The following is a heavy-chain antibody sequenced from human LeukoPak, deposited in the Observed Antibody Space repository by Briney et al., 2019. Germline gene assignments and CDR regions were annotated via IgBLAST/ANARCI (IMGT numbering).Heavy chain of an antibody. CDR2: ISYDGSNK. J-gene: IGHJ4*02. D-gene: IGHD6-13*01. CDR1: GFTFSSYA. CDR3: ARTYSSSWYGSSGFPFDY. Sequence: PGGSLRLSCAASGFTFSSYAMHWVRQAPGKGLEWVAVISYDGSNKYYADSVKGRFTISRDNSKNTLYLQMNSLRAEDTAVYYCARTYSSSWYGSSGFPFDYWGQGTLVTVSS. V-gene: IGHV3-30-3*01.